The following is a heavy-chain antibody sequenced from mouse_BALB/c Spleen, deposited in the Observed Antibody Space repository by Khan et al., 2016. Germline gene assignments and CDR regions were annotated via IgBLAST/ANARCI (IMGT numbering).Heavy chain of an antibody. Sequence: QVQLKQSGPELKKPGETVKISCKASGYTFTNHGMNWVKQAPGKGLKWMGWIDTYTGEPTYADDFKGRFAFSLEPSASTAYLQINNLKNEDMATYFCARFRDGNYWGQGTTLTVSS. CDR3: ARFRDGNY. D-gene: IGHD2-3*01. CDR1: GYTFTNHG. CDR2: IDTYTGEP. J-gene: IGHJ2*01. V-gene: IGHV9-1*02.